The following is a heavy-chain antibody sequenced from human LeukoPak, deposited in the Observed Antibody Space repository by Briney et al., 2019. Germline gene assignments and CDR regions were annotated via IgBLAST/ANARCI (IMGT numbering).Heavy chain of an antibody. CDR3: ASHHLYSSSSSLDY. V-gene: IGHV3-21*01. CDR2: ISSSSSYI. Sequence: PGGSLRLSCAASGFTFSSYSMNWVRQAPGKGLEWVSSISSSSSYIYYADSVKGRFTISRDNAKDSLYLQMNSLRAEDTAVYYCASHHLYSSSSSLDYWGQGTLVTVSS. J-gene: IGHJ4*02. CDR1: GFTFSSYS. D-gene: IGHD6-13*01.